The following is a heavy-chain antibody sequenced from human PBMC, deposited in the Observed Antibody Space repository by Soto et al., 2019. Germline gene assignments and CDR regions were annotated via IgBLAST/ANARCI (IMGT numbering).Heavy chain of an antibody. CDR3: ARTRYSHGKPNWFGP. V-gene: IGHV2-70*11. CDR1: GFSLSTSGMC. Sequence: SGPTLVNPTQTLTLTCTFSGFSLSTSGMCVSWIRQPPGKALEWLARIDWDDDKHYSTSLKTRLTISKDTSKNQVVLTMTNMDPVDTATYYCARTRYSHGKPNWFGPWGQGTLVTVSS. CDR2: IDWDDDK. J-gene: IGHJ5*02. D-gene: IGHD5-18*01.